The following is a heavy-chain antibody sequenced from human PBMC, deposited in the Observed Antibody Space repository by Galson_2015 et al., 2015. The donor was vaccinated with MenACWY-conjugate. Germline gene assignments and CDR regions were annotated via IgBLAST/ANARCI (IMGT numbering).Heavy chain of an antibody. J-gene: IGHJ4*02. V-gene: IGHV3-53*01. CDR1: GFTVSSNY. CDR3: ARGSAGSGWSLPFDY. Sequence: SLRLSCAASGFTVSSNYMSWVRQAPGKGLEWVSVIYSGGSTYYADSVKGRFTISRDNSKNTLYLQMNSLRAEDTAVYYCARGSAGSGWSLPFDYWGQGTLVTVSS. CDR2: IYSGGST. D-gene: IGHD6-19*01.